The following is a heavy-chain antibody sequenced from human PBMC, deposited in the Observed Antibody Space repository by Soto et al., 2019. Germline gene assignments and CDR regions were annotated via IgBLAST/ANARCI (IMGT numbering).Heavy chain of an antibody. CDR2: IYSGGST. D-gene: IGHD3-10*01. Sequence: EVQLVESGGGLIQPGGSLRLSCAASGFTVSSNYMSWVRQAPGKGLEWVSVIYSGGSTYYADSVKGRFTISRDYSKNTLYLQMNSLRADDTAVSYCARVKEVLWFGEPNWYFDLWGRGTLVTVSS. CDR3: ARVKEVLWFGEPNWYFDL. V-gene: IGHV3-53*01. CDR1: GFTVSSNY. J-gene: IGHJ2*01.